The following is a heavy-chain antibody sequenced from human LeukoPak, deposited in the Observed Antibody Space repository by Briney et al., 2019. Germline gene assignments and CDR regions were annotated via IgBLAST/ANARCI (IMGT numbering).Heavy chain of an antibody. CDR1: GGSISSYY. CDR2: IYYSGGT. V-gene: IGHV4-59*01. CDR3: ARLPLERQPQLNGYWFDP. Sequence: PSETLSLTCTVSGGSISSYYWSWIRQPPGKGLEWIGYIYYSGGTNYNPSLKSRVTISVDTSKNQFSLKLSSVTAADTAVYYCARLPLERQPQLNGYWFDPWGQGTLVTVSS. D-gene: IGHD2-2*01. J-gene: IGHJ5*02.